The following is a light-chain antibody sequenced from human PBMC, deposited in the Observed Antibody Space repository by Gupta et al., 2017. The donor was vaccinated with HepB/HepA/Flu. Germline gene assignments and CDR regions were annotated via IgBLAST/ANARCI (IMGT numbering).Light chain of an antibody. CDR1: QDISNY. J-gene: IGKJ5*01. V-gene: IGKV1-33*01. CDR3: QQYDNLPIT. Sequence: DFQMTQSPSSLSASVGDRVTITCQASQDISNYLNWYQQKPGKAPKLLIYDASNLETGVPSRFSGSGSGTDFTVTISSLQPEDIATYYCQQYDNLPITFGQGTRLEIK. CDR2: DAS.